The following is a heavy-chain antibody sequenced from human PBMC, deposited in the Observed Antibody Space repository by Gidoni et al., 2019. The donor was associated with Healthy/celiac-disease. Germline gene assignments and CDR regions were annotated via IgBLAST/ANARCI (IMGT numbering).Heavy chain of an antibody. Sequence: QVQLVESGGGVVQPGRSLRLSCAASGFTFRSYGMHWVRQAPGKGLEWVAVISYDGSNKYYADSVKGRFTISRDNSKNTLYLQMNSLRAEDTAVYYCAKVRFFGDYYGMDVWGQGTTVTVSS. CDR2: ISYDGSNK. J-gene: IGHJ6*02. V-gene: IGHV3-30*18. CDR3: AKVRFFGDYYGMDV. CDR1: GFTFRSYG. D-gene: IGHD3-3*01.